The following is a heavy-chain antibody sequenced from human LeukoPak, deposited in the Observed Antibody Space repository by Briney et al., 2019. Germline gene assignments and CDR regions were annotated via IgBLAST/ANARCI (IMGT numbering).Heavy chain of an antibody. V-gene: IGHV3-23*01. CDR2: ISGSGGST. CDR1: GFTFSSYA. CDR3: AKGPGNYYDSSGYLYYFDY. Sequence: GGSLRLSCAASGFTFSSYAMSWVRQAPGKWLEWVSAISGSGGSTYYADSVKGRFTISRDNSKNTLYLQMNSLRAEDTAVYYCAKGPGNYYDSSGYLYYFDYWGQGTLVTVSS. D-gene: IGHD3-22*01. J-gene: IGHJ4*02.